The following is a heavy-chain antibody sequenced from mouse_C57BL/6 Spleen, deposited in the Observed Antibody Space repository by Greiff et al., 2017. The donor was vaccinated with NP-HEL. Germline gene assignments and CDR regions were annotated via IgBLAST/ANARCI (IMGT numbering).Heavy chain of an antibody. CDR2: ISNGGGST. Sequence: EVKLMESGGGLVQPGGSLKLSCAASGFTFSDYYMYWVRQTPEKRLEWVAYISNGGGSTYYPDTVKGRFTISRDNAKNTLYLQMSRLKSEDTAMYYCARGGITTVMDYWGQGTSVTVSS. D-gene: IGHD1-1*01. CDR1: GFTFSDYY. J-gene: IGHJ4*01. V-gene: IGHV5-12*01. CDR3: ARGGITTVMDY.